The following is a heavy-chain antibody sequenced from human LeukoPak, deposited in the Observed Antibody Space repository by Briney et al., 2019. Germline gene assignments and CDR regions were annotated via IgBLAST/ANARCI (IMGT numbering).Heavy chain of an antibody. CDR3: AKDAERGFDYSNSLNY. V-gene: IGHV3-23*01. D-gene: IGHD4-11*01. CDR1: GFTFSSYA. J-gene: IGHJ4*02. CDR2: ISGSGGST. Sequence: GGSLRLSCAASGFTFSSYAMSWVRQAPGKGLEWVSAISGSGGSTYYADSVKGRFTISRDNSRNTLYLQMSSLRAEDTAVYYCAKDAERGFDYSNSLNYWGQGTLVTVSS.